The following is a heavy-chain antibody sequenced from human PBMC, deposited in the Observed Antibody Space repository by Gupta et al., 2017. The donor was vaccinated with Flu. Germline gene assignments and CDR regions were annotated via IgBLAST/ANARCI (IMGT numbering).Heavy chain of an antibody. CDR1: GFTFSNYW. CDR2: IRQDGSEK. V-gene: IGHV3-7*01. CDR3: ARISLGGRSGYYVDY. Sequence: EVQLVESGGGLVQPGGSLRLYCAAAGFTFSNYWMTWVRQAPGKGLEWVANIRQDGSEKYYVDSVKGRFTISRDNAKKSMDLQMNSLRAEDTAVYYCARISLGGRSGYYVDYWGQGTLVTVSS. J-gene: IGHJ4*02. D-gene: IGHD3-3*01.